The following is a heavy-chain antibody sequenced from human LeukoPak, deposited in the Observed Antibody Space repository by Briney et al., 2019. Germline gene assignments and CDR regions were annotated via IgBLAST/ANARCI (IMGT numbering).Heavy chain of an antibody. V-gene: IGHV3-23*01. CDR2: ISDSYDST. CDR3: GKVIRGANTWYS. D-gene: IGHD3-10*01. J-gene: IGHJ5*01. Sequence: GGSLRLSCAASGYTFSKYAMSWARQARGKGLEWVSAISDSYDSTLYADEVQGRYPMSRDNSKHTLYNQQTSLRVEDRSVYYCGKVIRGANTWYSWGQGTLVNGSS. CDR1: GYTFSKYA.